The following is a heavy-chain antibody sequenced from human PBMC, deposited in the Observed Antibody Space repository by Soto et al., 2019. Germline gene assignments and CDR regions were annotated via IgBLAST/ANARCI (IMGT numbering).Heavy chain of an antibody. CDR2: ISYDGTNK. V-gene: IGHV3-30-3*01. CDR1: GFSFSISP. Sequence: PWGSLRLACASSGFSFSISPMAWVRQAPGKGPDWVALISYDGTNKFYADSVKGRFTISRDNSKSTLYLQVDSLRPEDAAVYYCARDPKTSGGQHWAFNYFDSWGQGTMFTVSS. D-gene: IGHD7-27*01. CDR3: ARDPKTSGGQHWAFNYFDS. J-gene: IGHJ4*02.